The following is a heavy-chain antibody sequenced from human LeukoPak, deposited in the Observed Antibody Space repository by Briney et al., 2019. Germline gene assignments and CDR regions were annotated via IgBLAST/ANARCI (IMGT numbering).Heavy chain of an antibody. V-gene: IGHV4-39*02. J-gene: IGHJ4*02. CDR1: GGSIPTTRYY. D-gene: IGHD3-16*02. CDR2: VYYFGNA. CDR3: ATHKEGSYLES. Sequence: SETLSLTCSVSGGSIPTTRYYWGWIRQSPGKGLEWIGSVYYFGNAYYRPSLLSRTTISIDTSKKHITLNLTSVTARDTAIYYCATHKEGSYLESWGQGTLVTVSS.